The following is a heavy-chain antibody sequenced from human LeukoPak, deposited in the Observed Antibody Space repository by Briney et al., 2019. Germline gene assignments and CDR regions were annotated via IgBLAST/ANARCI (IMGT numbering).Heavy chain of an antibody. D-gene: IGHD3-10*01. CDR1: GFTFSSYE. J-gene: IGHJ4*02. V-gene: IGHV3-48*03. CDR3: AGSHYYGSGSYYPPPTLY. CDR2: ISSSGSTI. Sequence: GGSLRLSCAASGFTFSSYEMNWVRRAPGKGLEWVSYISSSGSTIYYADSVKGRFAISRDNAKNSLYLQMNSLRAEDTAVYYCAGSHYYGSGSYYPPPTLYWGQGTLVTVSS.